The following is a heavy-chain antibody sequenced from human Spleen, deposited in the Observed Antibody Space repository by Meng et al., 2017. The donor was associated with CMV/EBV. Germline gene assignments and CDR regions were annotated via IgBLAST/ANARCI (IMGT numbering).Heavy chain of an antibody. D-gene: IGHD6-6*01. CDR3: ARPRLIALRLREPDAFDI. J-gene: IGHJ3*02. V-gene: IGHV4-39*07. Sequence: SETLSLTCTVSGGSISSGGYYWGWIRQPPGKGLEWIGNLYYSGSTYYNPSLKSRVTISVDTSKNQFSLRLSSVTAADTAVYYCARPRLIALRLREPDAFDIWGQGTMVTVSS. CDR1: GGSISSGGYY. CDR2: LYYSGST.